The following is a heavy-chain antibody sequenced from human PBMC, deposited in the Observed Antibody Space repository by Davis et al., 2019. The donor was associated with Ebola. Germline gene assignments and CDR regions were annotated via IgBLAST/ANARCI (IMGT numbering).Heavy chain of an antibody. CDR1: GFTFDDYA. CDR2: ISGDGGST. J-gene: IGHJ4*02. D-gene: IGHD6-13*01. V-gene: IGHV3-43*02. CDR3: ARVWGYSSNLYDY. Sequence: GESLKISCAASGFTFDDYAMHWVRQAPGKGLEWVSLISGDGGSTYYADSVKGRFTISRDNAKNTLYLQMNSLRAEDTAVYYCARVWGYSSNLYDYWGQGTLVTVSS.